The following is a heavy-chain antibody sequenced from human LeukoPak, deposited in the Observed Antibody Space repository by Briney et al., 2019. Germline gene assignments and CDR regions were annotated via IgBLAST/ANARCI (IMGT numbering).Heavy chain of an antibody. CDR1: TGSINSYY. D-gene: IGHD1-26*01. J-gene: IGHJ4*02. CDR3: GRQGYTASYYFLDS. CDR2: TGTT. V-gene: IGHV4-4*07. Sequence: SETLSLTCTVSTGSINSYYWGWVRQPAGKGLEWIGRTGTTNYSPSLKSRLSMSINTSTNQFSLTLRSVTAADTAVYYCGRQGYTASYYFLDSWSRGTLVTVSS.